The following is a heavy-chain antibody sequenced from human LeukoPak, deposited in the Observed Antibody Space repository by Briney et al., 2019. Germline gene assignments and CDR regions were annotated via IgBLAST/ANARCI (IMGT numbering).Heavy chain of an antibody. CDR3: AKDTGGPHFYDY. CDR1: GPTFSNNG. CDR2: ISGSGDAT. D-gene: IGHD1-14*01. J-gene: IGHJ4*02. Sequence: GGSLRLSCAASGPTFSNNGMGWVRQAAGRGLEWVSTISGSGDATHYADSVKGRFTISRDNSKNTLYLQMNSLRAEDTAVYFCAKDTGGPHFYDYWGQGTLVTVSS. V-gene: IGHV3-23*01.